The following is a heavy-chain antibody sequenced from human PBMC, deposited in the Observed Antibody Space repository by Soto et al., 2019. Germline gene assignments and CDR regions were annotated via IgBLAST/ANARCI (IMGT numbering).Heavy chain of an antibody. J-gene: IGHJ4*01. V-gene: IGHV3-49*03. D-gene: IGHD3-3*01. CDR1: GFTFGDYA. Sequence: PGGSLRLSCTTSGFTFGDYAMSWFRQAPGEGLEWVGFIRSKSFGGTPEYAASVKGRFSISRDDSKSIAYLQMNSLKTEDTALYYCSRQFYDFSSGYYLYYFDHWGQGALVTVSS. CDR2: IRSKSFGGTP. CDR3: SRQFYDFSSGYYLYYFDH.